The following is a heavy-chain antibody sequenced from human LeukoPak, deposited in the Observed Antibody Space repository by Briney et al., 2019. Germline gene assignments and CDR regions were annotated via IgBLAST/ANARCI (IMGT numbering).Heavy chain of an antibody. J-gene: IGHJ6*02. CDR3: ARTFPRMTTVTTISSYYYYGMDV. CDR1: GYTFTGCY. CDR2: INPNSGGT. D-gene: IGHD4-17*01. V-gene: IGHV1-2*02. Sequence: ASVKVSCKASGYTFTGCYMHWVRQAPGQGLEWMGWINPNSGGTNYAQKFQGRVTMTRDTSISTAYMELSRLRSDDTAVYYCARTFPRMTTVTTISSYYYYGMDVWGQGTTVTVSS.